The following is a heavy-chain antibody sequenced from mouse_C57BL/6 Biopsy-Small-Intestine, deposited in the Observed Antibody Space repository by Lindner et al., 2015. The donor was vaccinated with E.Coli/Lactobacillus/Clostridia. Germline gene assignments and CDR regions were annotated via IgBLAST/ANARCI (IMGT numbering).Heavy chain of an antibody. CDR1: GYTFTSYG. CDR2: IYPRSGNT. V-gene: IGHV1-81*01. CDR3: ARREDSPFAY. D-gene: IGHD3-2*01. Sequence: VQLQESGAELARPGASVKLSCKASGYTFTSYGISWVKQRTGQGLEWIGEIYPRSGNTYYNEKFKGKATLTADKSSSTAYMELRSLTSEDSAVYFCARREDSPFAYWGQGTLVTVSA. J-gene: IGHJ3*01.